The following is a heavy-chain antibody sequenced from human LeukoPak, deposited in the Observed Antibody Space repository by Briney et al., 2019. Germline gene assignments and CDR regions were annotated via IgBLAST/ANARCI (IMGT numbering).Heavy chain of an antibody. Sequence: GGSLRLSCAASGFTFSKSAMTWVRQAPGRGLEWVSAIVGDGSTTYYADSVRGRFTISRDNSKNTLYLQVNSLRVEDTAVYYCAKLGLGYADYWGQGTLVSVSP. D-gene: IGHD3/OR15-3a*01. CDR3: AKLGLGYADY. CDR2: IVGDGSTT. V-gene: IGHV3-23*01. J-gene: IGHJ4*02. CDR1: GFTFSKSA.